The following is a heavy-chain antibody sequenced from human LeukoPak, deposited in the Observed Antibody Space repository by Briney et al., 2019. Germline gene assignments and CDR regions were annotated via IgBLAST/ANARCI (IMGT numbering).Heavy chain of an antibody. CDR3: ARAHSYCTSASCSFYFDY. J-gene: IGHJ4*02. V-gene: IGHV3-21*01. CDR2: ISSSGSYI. D-gene: IGHD2-2*01. Sequence: GGSLRLSCAASGFTFSSYGMHWVRQAPGKGLEWVSSISSSGSYIYDTDSVKGRFTISRDNAKNSLYLQMNSLRAEDTAVYYCARAHSYCTSASCSFYFDYWGQGTLVTVSS. CDR1: GFTFSSYG.